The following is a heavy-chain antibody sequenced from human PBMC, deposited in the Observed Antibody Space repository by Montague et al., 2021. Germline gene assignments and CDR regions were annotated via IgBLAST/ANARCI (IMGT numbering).Heavy chain of an antibody. Sequence: SLRPSCAASGFTFGGYSMTWVRQAPGRGLEWVSFISPSGDTFYAESVKGRFIVSRDNSNNALYLHLNSLRGEDSAIYYCVKTSSGTYDSWGPGTLVTVSS. CDR1: GFTFGGYS. CDR2: ISPSGDT. J-gene: IGHJ5*01. V-gene: IGHV3-23*01. D-gene: IGHD1-26*01. CDR3: VKTSSGTYDS.